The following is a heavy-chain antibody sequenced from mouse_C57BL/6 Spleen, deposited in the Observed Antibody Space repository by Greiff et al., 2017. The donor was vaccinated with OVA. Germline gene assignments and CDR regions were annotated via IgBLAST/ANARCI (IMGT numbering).Heavy chain of an antibody. J-gene: IGHJ2*01. Sequence: VQLQQSGAELVRPGTSVKMSCKASGYTFTNYWIGWAKQRPGHGLEWIGDIYPGGGSTNYNEKFKGKATLTADKSSSTAYMQFSSLTSEDSAIYYCARSGDYFYYFDDWGQGTTLTVSS. CDR2: IYPGGGST. CDR3: ARSGDYFYYFDD. V-gene: IGHV1-63*01. D-gene: IGHD1-1*01. CDR1: GYTFTNYW.